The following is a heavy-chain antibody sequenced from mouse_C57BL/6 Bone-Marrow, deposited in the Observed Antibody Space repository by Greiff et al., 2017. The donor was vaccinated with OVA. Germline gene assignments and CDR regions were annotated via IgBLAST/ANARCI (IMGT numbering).Heavy chain of an antibody. CDR3: ATWGY. CDR1: GYTFTDYY. J-gene: IGHJ2*01. CDR2: INPYNGGT. V-gene: IGHV1-19*01. Sequence: EVQLVESGPVLVKPGASVKMSCKASGYTFTDYYMNWVKQSHGKSLEWIGAINPYNGGTSYNQKFKGQVTLTVDKSSSTDYMELNSLTSEDSAVYYWATWGYWGQGTTLTVSS.